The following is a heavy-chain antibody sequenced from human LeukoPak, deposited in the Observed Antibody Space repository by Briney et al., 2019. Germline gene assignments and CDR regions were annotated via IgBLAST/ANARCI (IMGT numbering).Heavy chain of an antibody. V-gene: IGHV3-74*01. CDR1: GFTFSSYW. J-gene: IGHJ6*02. D-gene: IGHD4-17*01. CDR3: TRVHPNYGYYVPYGMDI. Sequence: GGSLRLSCAASGFTFSSYWMHWVRQTPGKGLVWVSRINSDGSSTRYADCVKGRFTISRDNAKNTLYLQMNSLRAEDTAVYYCTRVHPNYGYYVPYGMDIWRQGTTVTVS. CDR2: INSDGSST.